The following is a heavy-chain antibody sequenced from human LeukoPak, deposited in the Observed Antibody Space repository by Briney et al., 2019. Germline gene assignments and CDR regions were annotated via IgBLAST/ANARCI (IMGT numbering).Heavy chain of an antibody. D-gene: IGHD3-22*01. Sequence: GGSLRLSCAASGFTFDDYAMHWVRQAPGKGLEWVSGISWNSGSIGYADSVKGRFTISRDNAKNSPYLQMNSLRAEDTALYYCAKDHRYDSSGPDYWGQGTLVTVSS. CDR2: ISWNSGSI. V-gene: IGHV3-9*01. CDR3: AKDHRYDSSGPDY. J-gene: IGHJ4*02. CDR1: GFTFDDYA.